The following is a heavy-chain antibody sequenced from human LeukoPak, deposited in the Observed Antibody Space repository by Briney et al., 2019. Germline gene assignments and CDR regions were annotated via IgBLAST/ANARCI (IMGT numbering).Heavy chain of an antibody. D-gene: IGHD2-2*01. CDR2: TYYRSTWYN. V-gene: IGHV6-1*01. J-gene: IGHJ5*02. Sequence: SQTLSPTCAISGDSVSSNSVTWNWIRQSPSRGLEWLGRTYYRSTWYNDYAVSVRGRITVNPDTSKNQFSLHLNSVTPEDTAVYYCARRLTQYDCFDPWGQGILVTVSS. CDR3: ARRLTQYDCFDP. CDR1: GDSVSSNSVT.